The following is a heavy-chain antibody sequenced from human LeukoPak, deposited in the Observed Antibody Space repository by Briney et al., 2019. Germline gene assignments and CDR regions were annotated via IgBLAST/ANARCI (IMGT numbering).Heavy chain of an antibody. Sequence: GGSLRLSCAASGFTVSSNYMSWVRQAPGKGLEWVSAISGSGGSTYYADSVKGRFTISRDNSKNTLYLQMNSLRAEDTAVYYCAKDRGVSDYWGQGTLVTVSS. CDR3: AKDRGVSDY. V-gene: IGHV3-23*01. CDR1: GFTVSSNY. J-gene: IGHJ4*02. D-gene: IGHD3-10*01. CDR2: ISGSGGST.